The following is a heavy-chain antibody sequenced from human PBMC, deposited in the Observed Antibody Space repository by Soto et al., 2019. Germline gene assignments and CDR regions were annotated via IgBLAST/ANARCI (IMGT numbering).Heavy chain of an antibody. J-gene: IGHJ6*02. D-gene: IGHD3-22*01. CDR2: ISYDGSNK. V-gene: IGHV3-30-3*01. Sequence: PGGSLRLSCAASGFTFSSYAMHWVRQAPGKGLEWVAVISYDGSNKYYADSVKGRFTISRDNSKNTLYLQMNSLRAEDTAVYYCARDRWDSSGYYRTYYYYGMDVWGQGTTVTVSS. CDR1: GFTFSSYA. CDR3: ARDRWDSSGYYRTYYYYGMDV.